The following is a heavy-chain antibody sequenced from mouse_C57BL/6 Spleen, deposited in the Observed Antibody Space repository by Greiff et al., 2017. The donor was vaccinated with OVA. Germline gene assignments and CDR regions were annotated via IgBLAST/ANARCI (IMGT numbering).Heavy chain of an antibody. CDR3: ARGGLLLNYAMDY. CDR1: GFTFSDYY. J-gene: IGHJ4*01. CDR2: ISNGGGST. Sequence: EVKLMESGGGLVQPGGSLKLSCAASGFTFSDYYMYWVRQTPEKRLEWVAYISNGGGSTYYPDTVKGRFPISRDNAKNTLYLQMSRLKSDDTAMYYCARGGLLLNYAMDYWGQGTSVTVSS. V-gene: IGHV5-12*01. D-gene: IGHD1-1*01.